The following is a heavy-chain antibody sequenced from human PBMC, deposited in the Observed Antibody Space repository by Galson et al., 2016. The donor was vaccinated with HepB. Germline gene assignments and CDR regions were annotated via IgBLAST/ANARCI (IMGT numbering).Heavy chain of an antibody. CDR3: ARSNYGSGSFLW. Sequence: PALVKPTQTLTLTCSFSGFSLNNAGVGVGWIRQPPGKALEWLALIYWDDAKYYSPSLKNGLAITKDTSKDQVVLTMTNMDPVDTATYYCARSNYGSGSFLWWGQGILVTVSS. CDR1: GFSLNNAGVG. V-gene: IGHV2-5*02. D-gene: IGHD3-10*01. J-gene: IGHJ4*02. CDR2: IYWDDAK.